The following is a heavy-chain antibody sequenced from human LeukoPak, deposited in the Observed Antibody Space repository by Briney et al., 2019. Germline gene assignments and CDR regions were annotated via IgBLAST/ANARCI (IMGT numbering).Heavy chain of an antibody. CDR1: GGSISSSNW. V-gene: IGHV4-4*02. J-gene: IGHJ4*02. D-gene: IGHD3-22*01. Sequence: SETLSLTCTASGGSISSSNWWSWVRQPPGKGLEWIGEIYHSGSTNYNPSLKSRVTISVDKSKNQFSLKLSSVTAADTAVYYCASRYDSSGYYTHFDYWGQGTLVTVSS. CDR3: ASRYDSSGYYTHFDY. CDR2: IYHSGST.